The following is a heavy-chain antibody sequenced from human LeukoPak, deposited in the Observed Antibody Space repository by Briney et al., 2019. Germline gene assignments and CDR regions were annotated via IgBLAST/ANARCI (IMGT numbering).Heavy chain of an antibody. J-gene: IGHJ4*02. Sequence: GGSLRLSCAASGFTFSSYAMSWVRQAPGKGLEWVSAISGSGGSTYYADSVKGRFTISRDNSKNTLYLQMNSLRVEDTAVYYCAKGRGQHPSFDYWGQGTLVTVSS. CDR1: GFTFSSYA. CDR2: ISGSGGST. D-gene: IGHD6-13*01. V-gene: IGHV3-23*01. CDR3: AKGRGQHPSFDY.